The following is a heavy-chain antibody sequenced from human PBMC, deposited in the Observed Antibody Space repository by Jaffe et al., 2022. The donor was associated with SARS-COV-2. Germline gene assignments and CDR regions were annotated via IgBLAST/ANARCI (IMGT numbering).Heavy chain of an antibody. J-gene: IGHJ6*02. V-gene: IGHV3-33*01. D-gene: IGHD2-2*01. Sequence: QVQLVESGGGVVQPGRSLRLSCAASGFTFSSYGMHWVRQAPGKGLEWVAVIWYDGSNKYYADSVKGRFTISRDNSKNTLYLQMNSLRAEDTAVYYCARMAGYCSSTSCQRYGMDVWGQGTTVTVSS. CDR2: IWYDGSNK. CDR3: ARMAGYCSSTSCQRYGMDV. CDR1: GFTFSSYG.